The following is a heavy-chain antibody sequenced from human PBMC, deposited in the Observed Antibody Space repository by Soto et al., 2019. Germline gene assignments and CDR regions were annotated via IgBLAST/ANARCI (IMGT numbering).Heavy chain of an antibody. CDR1: GGSFSGYY. V-gene: IGHV4-34*01. CDR2: INHSGST. D-gene: IGHD3-10*01. CDR3: ARAPGWFAGGRLNGSDP. J-gene: IGHJ5*02. Sequence: QVQLQQWGAGLLKPSEPLSLTCAVYGGSFSGYYWSWIRQPPGKGLEWIGEINHSGSTNYHPSLKSRVTISVDTSMNQFSLKLSSVTAADTAVYYCARAPGWFAGGRLNGSDPWCQGTLVTVSS.